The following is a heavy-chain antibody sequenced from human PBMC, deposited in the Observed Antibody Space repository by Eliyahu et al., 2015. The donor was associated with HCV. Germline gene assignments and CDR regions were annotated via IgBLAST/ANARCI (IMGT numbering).Heavy chain of an antibody. D-gene: IGHD6-19*01. CDR3: ARDSVGDLSLYSSGWSFDY. V-gene: IGHV1-2*02. J-gene: IGHJ4*02. CDR2: INPNTGDT. Sequence: QVHLVQSGADVKKPGASVKVSCKASGYTFTGYYIHWIRQAPGQGLEWMGWINPNTGDTNYAQSFQGRVTMTRDTSISTSYMELSSLRSDDTAVYYCARDSVGDLSLYSSGWSFDYWGQGTLVTVSS. CDR1: GYTFTGYY.